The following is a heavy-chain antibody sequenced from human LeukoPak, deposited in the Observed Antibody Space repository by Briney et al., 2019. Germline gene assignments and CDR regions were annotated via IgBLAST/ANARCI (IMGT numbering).Heavy chain of an antibody. D-gene: IGHD3-10*01. CDR1: GFTFSSYA. CDR2: ISGSGGST. J-gene: IGHJ6*02. V-gene: IGHV3-23*01. CDR3: AKRGRGLYGSGSYFTMDV. Sequence: GGSLRLSCAASGFTFSSYAMSWVRQAPGKGLEWVSAISGSGGSTYYADSVKGRFTISRDNSKNTLYLQMNSLRAEDTAVYYCAKRGRGLYGSGSYFTMDVWGRGTTVTVSS.